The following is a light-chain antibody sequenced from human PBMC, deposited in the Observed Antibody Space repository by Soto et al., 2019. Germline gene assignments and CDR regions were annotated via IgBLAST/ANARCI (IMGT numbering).Light chain of an antibody. CDR2: GAP. CDR1: QVIRND. Sequence: IQMTQSPSSLSASVGDRVTITCRASQVIRNDLGWYQQKPGKAPKLLIYGAPNLQSGVPSRFSGSGSGTDFTLTITSLQPEDFATYYCLHDHNYPWTFGQGTKVDIK. J-gene: IGKJ1*01. V-gene: IGKV1-6*01. CDR3: LHDHNYPWT.